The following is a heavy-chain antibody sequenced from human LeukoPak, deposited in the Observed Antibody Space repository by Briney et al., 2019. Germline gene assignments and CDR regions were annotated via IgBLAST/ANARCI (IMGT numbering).Heavy chain of an antibody. CDR3: ARSGLIAAAGNDY. D-gene: IGHD6-13*01. Sequence: SETLSLTCTVSGGSISNYYWSWIRQPPGKGLEWIGEINHSGSTNYNPSLKSRVTISVDTSKNQFSLKLSSVTAADTAVYYCARSGLIAAAGNDYWGQGTLVTVSS. CDR1: GGSISNYY. J-gene: IGHJ4*02. V-gene: IGHV4-34*01. CDR2: INHSGST.